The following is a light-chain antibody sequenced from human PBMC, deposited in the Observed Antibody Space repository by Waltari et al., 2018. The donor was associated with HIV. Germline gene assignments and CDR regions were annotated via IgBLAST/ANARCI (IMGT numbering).Light chain of an antibody. CDR3: AAWDDSLNGYV. CDR2: YDD. J-gene: IGLJ1*01. Sequence: QSVLTQPPSVSAAPRQRVTISCSGRSSNLGSTAVNWYQQVPGKAPKLLIYYDDLLSSGVSDRFSGSKSGTSASLAIRGLQSEDEADYYCAAWDDSLNGYVFGSGTKVTVL. CDR1: SSNLGSTA. V-gene: IGLV1-36*01.